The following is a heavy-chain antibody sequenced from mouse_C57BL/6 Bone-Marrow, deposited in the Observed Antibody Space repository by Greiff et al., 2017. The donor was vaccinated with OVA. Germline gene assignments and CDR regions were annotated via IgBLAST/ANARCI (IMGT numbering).Heavy chain of an antibody. Sequence: EVKLVESGPGLVKPSQTVFLTCTVTGISITTGNYRWSWIRQFPGNKLEWIGYIYYSGTITYNTSLTSRTTITRDTPKNQFFLEMNSLTAEDTATYDCAREREVSVTTRYFDVWGTGTTVTVSS. D-gene: IGHD2-3*01. CDR3: AREREVSVTTRYFDV. J-gene: IGHJ1*03. V-gene: IGHV3-5*01. CDR1: GISITTGNYR. CDR2: IYYSGTI.